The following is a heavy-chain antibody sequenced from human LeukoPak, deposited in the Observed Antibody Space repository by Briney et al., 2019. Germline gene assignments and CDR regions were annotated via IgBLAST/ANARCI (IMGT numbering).Heavy chain of an antibody. CDR3: ARLTTYCSGGSCYSKNFDY. CDR1: GYTFANYA. V-gene: IGHV1-69*04. J-gene: IGHJ4*02. D-gene: IGHD2-15*01. Sequence: SVKVSCKASGYTFANYALHWVRQAPGQGLEWMGRIIPILGIANYAQKFQGRVTITADKSTSTAYMELSSLRSEDTAVYYCARLTTYCSGGSCYSKNFDYWGQGTLVTVSS. CDR2: IIPILGIA.